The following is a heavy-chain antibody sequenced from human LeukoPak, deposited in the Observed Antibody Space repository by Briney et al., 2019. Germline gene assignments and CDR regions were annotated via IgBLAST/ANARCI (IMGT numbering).Heavy chain of an antibody. CDR3: ARVRSSSHPGAAFEI. CDR2: INHSGIT. J-gene: IGHJ3*02. V-gene: IGHV4-34*01. Sequence: SETLRLSCAVYDGSFRGYYWSRIPQPPGKGLEWIGEINHSGITNYNPSLKSRDTISVDTSKHQFSLKQSSVTAADTAVYYCARVRSSSHPGAAFEIWGQGTMVTVSS. D-gene: IGHD6-6*01. CDR1: DGSFRGYY.